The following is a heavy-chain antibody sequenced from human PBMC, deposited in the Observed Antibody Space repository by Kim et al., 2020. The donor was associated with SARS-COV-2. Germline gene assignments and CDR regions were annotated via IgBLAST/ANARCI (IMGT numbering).Heavy chain of an antibody. D-gene: IGHD1-7*01. CDR3: AELRRFDY. J-gene: IGHJ4*02. Sequence: GGSLRLSCAASGFPFSNYWMDWVRQAPGKGLEWVSRINADGSGTVYADSVKGRFTISRDNAKNTVDLLMNSLRAEDTAVYYCAELRRFDYWGQGSLVTGS. CDR2: INADGSGT. CDR1: GFPFSNYW. V-gene: IGHV3-74*01.